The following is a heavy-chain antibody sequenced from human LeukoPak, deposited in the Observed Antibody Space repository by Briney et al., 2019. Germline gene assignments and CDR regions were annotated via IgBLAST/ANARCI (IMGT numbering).Heavy chain of an antibody. CDR2: TYYRSKWYN. J-gene: IGHJ4*02. CDR1: GDSFSSNSAA. D-gene: IGHD4-17*01. V-gene: IGHV6-1*01. Sequence: SQTLSLTCAISGDSFSSNSAAWNWIRQSPSRGLEWLGRTYYRSKWYNDYAVSVKSRITINPDTSKNQFSLQLNSVTPEDTAVYYCARAGLRYARGGKNFDYWGQGTLVTVSS. CDR3: ARAGLRYARGGKNFDY.